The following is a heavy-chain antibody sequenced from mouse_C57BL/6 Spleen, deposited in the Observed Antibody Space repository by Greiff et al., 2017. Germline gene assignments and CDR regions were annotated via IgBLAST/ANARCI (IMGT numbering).Heavy chain of an antibody. Sequence: VQLKQSGAELVRPGASVKLSCTASGFNINDYYMHWVKQRPEQGLEWIGRIDPEDGDNEYAPKFQGKATMTADTSSNTAYLQLSSLTAEDTAVYYCNLKGALVMAYWGQGALVTVSA. CDR2: IDPEDGDN. CDR1: GFNINDYY. CDR3: NLKGALVMAY. D-gene: IGHD2-13*01. J-gene: IGHJ3*01. V-gene: IGHV14-1*01.